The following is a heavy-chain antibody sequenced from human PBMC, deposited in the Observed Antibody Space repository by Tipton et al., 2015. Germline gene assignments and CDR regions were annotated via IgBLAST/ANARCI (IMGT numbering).Heavy chain of an antibody. Sequence: QSGPEVKKPGESLKISCKGSGSSFINTWIAWVRQMPGKGLEWMGIIYPGDSDTRYSPSFQGQVTISADKSISSAYLQWSSLKASDTAMHYCARHIVGATAAFDIWGQGTMVTVSS. CDR3: ARHIVGATAAFDI. CDR2: IYPGDSDT. D-gene: IGHD1-26*01. J-gene: IGHJ3*02. V-gene: IGHV5-51*01. CDR1: GSSFINTW.